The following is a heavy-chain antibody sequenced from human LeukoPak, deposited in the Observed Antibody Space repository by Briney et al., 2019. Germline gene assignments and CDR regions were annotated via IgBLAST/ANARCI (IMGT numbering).Heavy chain of an antibody. J-gene: IGHJ4*02. CDR3: AGADYYYDSSGYYVHDY. CDR1: GGSFNGYY. V-gene: IGHV4-34*01. Sequence: PSETLSLTCAVYGGSFNGYYWSWIRQPPGKGLEWIGEINHSGSTNYNPSLKSRVTISVDTSKNQFSLKLSSVTAADTAVYYCAGADYYYDSSGYYVHDYWGQGTLVTVSS. CDR2: INHSGST. D-gene: IGHD3-22*01.